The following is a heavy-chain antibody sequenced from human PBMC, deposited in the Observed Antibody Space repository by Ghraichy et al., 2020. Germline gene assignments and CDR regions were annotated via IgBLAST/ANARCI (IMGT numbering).Heavy chain of an antibody. CDR3: ARIPVTTDYYFDY. D-gene: IGHD4-17*01. J-gene: IGHJ4*02. V-gene: IGHV3-7*01. CDR1: GFTFSSYW. CDR2: IKQDGSEK. Sequence: GESLNISCAASGFTFSSYWMSWVRQAPGKGLEWVANIKQDGSEKYYVDSVKGRFTISRDNAKNSLYLQMNSLRAEDTAVYYCARIPVTTDYYFDYWGQGTLVTVSS.